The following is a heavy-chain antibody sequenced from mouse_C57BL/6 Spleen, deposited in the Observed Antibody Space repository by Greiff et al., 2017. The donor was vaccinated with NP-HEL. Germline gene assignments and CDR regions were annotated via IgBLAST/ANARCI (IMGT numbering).Heavy chain of an antibody. J-gene: IGHJ4*01. Sequence: QVQLQQPGAELVKPGASVKMSCKASGYTFTSYWITWVKQRPGQGLEWIGDIYPGSGSTNYNEKFKSKATLTVDTSSSTAYMQLSSLTSEDSAVYYCARGDYYDSYAMDYWGQGTSVTVSS. CDR1: GYTFTSYW. CDR2: IYPGSGST. D-gene: IGHD2-4*01. CDR3: ARGDYYDSYAMDY. V-gene: IGHV1-55*01.